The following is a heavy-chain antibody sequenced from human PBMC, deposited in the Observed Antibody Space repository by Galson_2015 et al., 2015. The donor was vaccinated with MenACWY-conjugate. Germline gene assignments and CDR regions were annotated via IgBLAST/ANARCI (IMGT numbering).Heavy chain of an antibody. Sequence: SLRLSCAASGVTFSSYWVTWVRQAPGKGLEWVANIKQDGSEKQYVDSVKGRFTISRDNGKNSVYLQMNSLRVEDTAVYYCARDLRWFDSWGQGTLVTVSS. CDR1: GVTFSSYW. CDR3: ARDLRWFDS. V-gene: IGHV3-7*03. D-gene: IGHD3-9*01. J-gene: IGHJ5*01. CDR2: IKQDGSEK.